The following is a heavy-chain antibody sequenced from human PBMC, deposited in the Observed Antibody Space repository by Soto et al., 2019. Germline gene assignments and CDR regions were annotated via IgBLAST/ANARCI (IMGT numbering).Heavy chain of an antibody. CDR3: ARSDFWSGCLDY. D-gene: IGHD3-3*01. CDR1: GESFSGYY. J-gene: IGHJ4*02. Sequence: PSETLSLTCAVYGESFSGYYWSWIRQAPGKGLEWIGEINHSGSTNYNPSLKSRVTISVDTSKNQFSLKLNSVTGADTAVYYCARSDFWSGCLDYWGQGTLVTVSS. V-gene: IGHV4-34*01. CDR2: INHSGST.